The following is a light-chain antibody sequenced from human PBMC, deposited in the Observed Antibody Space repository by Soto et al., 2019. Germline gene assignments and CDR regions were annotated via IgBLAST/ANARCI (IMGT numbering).Light chain of an antibody. CDR3: QVWHRRSDHYV. V-gene: IGLV3-21*02. J-gene: IGLJ1*01. CDR2: NDD. CDR1: NIGNIN. Sequence: SYALTQPPSVSVAPGQTATITCGGDNIGNINVHWYHQRPGQAPILVVYNDDDRPSGIPARFSGSNSGNTATLTISRVEAGDEADYYCQVWHRRSDHYVFGTGTKVTVL.